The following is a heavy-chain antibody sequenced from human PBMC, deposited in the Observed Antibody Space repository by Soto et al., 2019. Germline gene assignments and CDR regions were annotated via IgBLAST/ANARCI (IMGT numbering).Heavy chain of an antibody. CDR2: IKQDGSEK. CDR1: GFTFSSYW. V-gene: IGHV3-7*01. J-gene: IGHJ4*02. D-gene: IGHD6-19*01. Sequence: GGSLRLSCAASGFTFSSYWMSWVRQAPGKGLEWVANIKQDGSEKYYVDSVKGRFTISRDNAKNSLYLQMNSLRAEDTAVYYCARGQYSSGWYADYWGQGTLVTVSS. CDR3: ARGQYSSGWYADY.